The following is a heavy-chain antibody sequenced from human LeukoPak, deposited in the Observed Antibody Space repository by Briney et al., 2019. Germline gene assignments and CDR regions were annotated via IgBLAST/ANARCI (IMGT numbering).Heavy chain of an antibody. J-gene: IGHJ4*02. CDR2: ISGSGGST. Sequence: GGSLRLSCSASGFTFSSYSMNWVRQAPGKGLEWVSAISGSGGSTYYADSVKGRFTISRDNSKNTLYLQMNSLRAEDTAVYYCAKAGPYYDILTGYYPFDYWGQGTLVTVSS. V-gene: IGHV3-23*01. CDR1: GFTFSSYS. D-gene: IGHD3-9*01. CDR3: AKAGPYYDILTGYYPFDY.